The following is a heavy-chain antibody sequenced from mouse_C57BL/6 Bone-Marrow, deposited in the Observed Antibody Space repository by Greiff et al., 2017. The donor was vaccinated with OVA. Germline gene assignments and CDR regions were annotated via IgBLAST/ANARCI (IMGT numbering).Heavy chain of an antibody. CDR1: GFNIKDYY. CDR2: IDPEDGET. Sequence: VQLQQSAAELVKPGASVKLSCTASGFNIKDYYMHWVKQRTEQGLEWIGRIDPEDGETKYAPKFQGKATITADTSSNTAYLQLSSLTSEDTAVYYCARCYYDYDGRNFDYWGQGTTLTVSS. V-gene: IGHV14-2*01. J-gene: IGHJ2*01. D-gene: IGHD2-4*01. CDR3: ARCYYDYDGRNFDY.